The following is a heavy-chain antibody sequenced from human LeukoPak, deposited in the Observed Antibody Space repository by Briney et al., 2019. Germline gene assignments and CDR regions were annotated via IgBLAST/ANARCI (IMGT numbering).Heavy chain of an antibody. Sequence: GGSLRLSCAASGFTFSGYAMNWVRQAPGKGLEWVSGISGSGAGTYYADSVKGRFTISRDNSKNTLYLQMNSLRDEDTAVYYCAKDMIAAADILYFQQWGQGTLVTVSS. D-gene: IGHD6-13*01. CDR1: GFTFSGYA. CDR2: ISGSGAGT. CDR3: AKDMIAAADILYFQQ. V-gene: IGHV3-23*01. J-gene: IGHJ1*01.